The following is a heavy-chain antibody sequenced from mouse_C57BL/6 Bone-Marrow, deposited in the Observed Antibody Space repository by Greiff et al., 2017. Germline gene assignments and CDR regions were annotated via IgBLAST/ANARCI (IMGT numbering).Heavy chain of an antibody. CDR1: GYTFTSYW. J-gene: IGHJ4*01. D-gene: IGHD3-2*01. V-gene: IGHV1-69*01. CDR3: AVDRGYAMDY. Sequence: QVQLQQPGAELVMPGASVKLSCTASGYTFTSYWMHWVKQRPGQGLEWIGEIDTSDSYTNYNQKFKGKSTLTVDKSSSTAYMQLSSLTSEDSAVYYCAVDRGYAMDYWGQGTSVTVSS. CDR2: IDTSDSYT.